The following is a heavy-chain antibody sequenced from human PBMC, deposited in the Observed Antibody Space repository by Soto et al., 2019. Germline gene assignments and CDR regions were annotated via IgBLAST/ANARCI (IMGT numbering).Heavy chain of an antibody. CDR1: GYTFTGYY. CDR2: INPNSGVT. Sequence: SVKVSCKASGYTFTGYYMHWVRQAPGQGLEWMGWINPNSGVTNYAQKFQGRVTMTRDTSISTAYMELSRLRSDDTAVYYCARDVDSSSSGVDYWGQGTLVTVSS. CDR3: ARDVDSSSSGVDY. V-gene: IGHV1-2*02. J-gene: IGHJ4*02. D-gene: IGHD6-6*01.